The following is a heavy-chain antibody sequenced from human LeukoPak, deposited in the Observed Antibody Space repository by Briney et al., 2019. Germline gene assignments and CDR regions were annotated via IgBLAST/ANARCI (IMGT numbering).Heavy chain of an antibody. CDR1: GYTFTSYD. V-gene: IGHV1-18*01. CDR2: ISGYNGNT. J-gene: IGHJ4*02. D-gene: IGHD3-22*01. Sequence: ASVKVSCKASGYTFTSYDINWVRQAPGQGLEWMGWISGYNGNTNYAQKLQGRVTMTTDTSTTTAYMELRSLKSDDTAVYYCAREYRDYYDSSGYYLDYWGQGTLVTASS. CDR3: AREYRDYYDSSGYYLDY.